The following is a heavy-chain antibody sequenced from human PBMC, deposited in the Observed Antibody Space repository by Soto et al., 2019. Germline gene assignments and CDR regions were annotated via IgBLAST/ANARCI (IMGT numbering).Heavy chain of an antibody. CDR2: IYHSGST. J-gene: IGHJ4*02. CDR3: ARAVAYYDSSGYYCDY. Sequence: SVTVSLTSPTSGYSIRVANYSVSLQHTPWKGLEWIGSIYHSGSTYYNPSLKSRVTISLDTSKNQFSLKLSSVAAADTAVYYCARAVAYYDSSGYYCDYWGQGTLVTVSS. D-gene: IGHD3-22*01. V-gene: IGHV4-38-2*02. CDR1: GYSIRVANY.